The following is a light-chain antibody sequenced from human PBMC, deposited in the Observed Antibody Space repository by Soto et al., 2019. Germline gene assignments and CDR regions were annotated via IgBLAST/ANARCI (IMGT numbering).Light chain of an antibody. CDR1: QDISIH. V-gene: IGKV1-33*01. Sequence: DIQMTQSPSSLSASVGDRVTITCQASQDISIHLNWYQQKPGKAPKLLIYGASSLTAGVSSGFSGSGSGADFTFTISSLQREDIATYYCQQSDKLPVTFGGGTKVEI. CDR2: GAS. CDR3: QQSDKLPVT. J-gene: IGKJ4*01.